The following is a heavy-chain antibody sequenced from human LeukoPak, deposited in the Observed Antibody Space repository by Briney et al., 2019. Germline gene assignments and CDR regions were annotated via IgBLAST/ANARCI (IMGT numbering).Heavy chain of an antibody. CDR2: ISSSGSNI. Sequence: GGSLRLSCAASGFTFSSYEMNWVRQAPGKGLEWVSYISSSGSNIYYADSVKGRFTISRDNSKNTLYLKMNSLRAEDTAVYYCAKEGSNGDFDYWGQGTLVTVSS. CDR1: GFTFSSYE. CDR3: AKEGSNGDFDY. V-gene: IGHV3-48*03. D-gene: IGHD1-26*01. J-gene: IGHJ4*02.